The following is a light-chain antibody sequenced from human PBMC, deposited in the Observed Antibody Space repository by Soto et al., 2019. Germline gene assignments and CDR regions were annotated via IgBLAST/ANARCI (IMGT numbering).Light chain of an antibody. CDR2: ASS. J-gene: IGKJ5*01. V-gene: IGKV1-39*01. Sequence: DIEMTQSPSSLSASVGDRVTITCRASESINRHLNWYQQKSGKDPKLLIYASSSLQNGVPSRFSGGGSGTDFSLTISNLPPEDFATYYCQQGYSTLSITFGQGTRLEIK. CDR3: QQGYSTLSIT. CDR1: ESINRH.